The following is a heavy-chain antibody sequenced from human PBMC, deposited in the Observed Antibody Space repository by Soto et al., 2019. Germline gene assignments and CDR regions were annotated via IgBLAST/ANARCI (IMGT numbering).Heavy chain of an antibody. Sequence: GXSLRLSCAASGFTFSTYWMDWVRQIPVKGLEWVANINQDGSEKNYVDSVKGRSTISRDHAKNSLYLQMSSLTAEDSALYYCSRSLNSWGQGTLVTVSS. CDR3: SRSLNS. CDR1: GFTFSTYW. CDR2: INQDGSEK. V-gene: IGHV3-7*01. J-gene: IGHJ5*02.